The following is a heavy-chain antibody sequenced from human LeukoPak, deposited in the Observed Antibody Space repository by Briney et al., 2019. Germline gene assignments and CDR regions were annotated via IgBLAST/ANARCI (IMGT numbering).Heavy chain of an antibody. J-gene: IGHJ4*02. V-gene: IGHV1-69*13. D-gene: IGHD3-10*01. CDR1: GGTFSSYA. CDR3: ARDPKSHYGSGSYGY. CDR2: IIPIFGTA. Sequence: SVKVPCKASGGTFSSYAISWVRQAPGQGLEWMGGIIPIFGTANYAQKFQGRVTITADESTSTAYMELSSLRSEDTAVYYCARDPKSHYGSGSYGYWGQGTLVTVSS.